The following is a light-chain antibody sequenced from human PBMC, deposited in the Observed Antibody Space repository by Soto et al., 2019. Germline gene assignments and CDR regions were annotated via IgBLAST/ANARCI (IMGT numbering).Light chain of an antibody. CDR2: EVS. Sequence: QSALTQPASVSGSPGQSITISCTGTSSDVGGYNYVSWYQQHPGKAPKLMIYEVSNRPSGVSNRFSGSKSGNTASLTISGLQAEDEADYYCSSYTSSSTPYEFGTGTKLTVL. CDR3: SSYTSSSTPYE. V-gene: IGLV2-14*01. J-gene: IGLJ1*01. CDR1: SSDVGGYNY.